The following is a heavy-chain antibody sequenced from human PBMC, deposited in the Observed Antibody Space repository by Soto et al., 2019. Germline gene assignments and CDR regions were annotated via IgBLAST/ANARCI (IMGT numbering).Heavy chain of an antibody. CDR3: ARAGLGVVPAYYYYGMDV. CDR1: GGTFSSYA. Sequence: SVKVSCKASGGTFSSYAISWVRQAPGQGLEWMGGIIPIFGTANYAQKFQGRVTITADESTSTAYMELSSLRSEDTAVYYCARAGLGVVPAYYYYGMDVWGQGTTVTVSS. CDR2: IIPIFGTA. D-gene: IGHD2-2*01. V-gene: IGHV1-69*13. J-gene: IGHJ6*02.